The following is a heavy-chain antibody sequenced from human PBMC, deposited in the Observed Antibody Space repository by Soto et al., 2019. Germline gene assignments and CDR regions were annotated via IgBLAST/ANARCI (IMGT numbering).Heavy chain of an antibody. CDR3: ARRPYYYSSGWYYFDY. J-gene: IGHJ4*02. V-gene: IGHV4-39*01. CDR1: GGSISSSSYY. D-gene: IGHD6-19*01. Sequence: SGDLSLTCTVSGGSISSSSYYWGWIRQPPGKGLEWIGSIYYSGSTYYNPSLKSRVTISVDTSKNQFSLKLSSVTAADTAVYYCARRPYYYSSGWYYFDYWGQGTLVTVSS. CDR2: IYYSGST.